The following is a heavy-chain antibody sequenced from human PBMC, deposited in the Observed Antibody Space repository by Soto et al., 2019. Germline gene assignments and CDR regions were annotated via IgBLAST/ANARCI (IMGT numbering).Heavy chain of an antibody. V-gene: IGHV3-30-3*01. J-gene: IGHJ4*02. Sequence: GGSLRLSCAASGFTFSSYAMHWVRQAPGKGLEWVAVISYDGSNKYYADSVKGRFTISRDNSKNTLYLQMNSLRAEDTAVYYCARGLLDYGGHLFDYWGQGTLVTVSS. CDR1: GFTFSSYA. D-gene: IGHD4-17*01. CDR2: ISYDGSNK. CDR3: ARGLLDYGGHLFDY.